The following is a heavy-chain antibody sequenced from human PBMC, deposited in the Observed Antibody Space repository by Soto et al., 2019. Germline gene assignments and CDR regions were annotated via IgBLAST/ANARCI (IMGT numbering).Heavy chain of an antibody. D-gene: IGHD3-3*01. CDR3: ARHAYDFWSGHPNPRYYYGMDV. CDR2: IYSGDSNT. CDR1: GYSFTSYW. J-gene: IGHJ6*02. V-gene: IGHV5-51*01. Sequence: HGESLKISCKGSGYSFTSYWIGWVRQMPGKGLEWMGFIYSGDSNTRYSPSLQGHVTISVDKSISTAYLQLSSLKATDTAMFYCARHAYDFWSGHPNPRYYYGMDVWGQGTTVTVSS.